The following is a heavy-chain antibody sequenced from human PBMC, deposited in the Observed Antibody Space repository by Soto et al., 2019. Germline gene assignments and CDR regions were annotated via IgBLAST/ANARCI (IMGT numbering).Heavy chain of an antibody. Sequence: ASVKVSCKASGYTFTSFGITWVRQAPGQGLEWMGWISVYNGKTNYAQKLHGRVTVTRDTSTNTAYMELRSLRSDDTAVYYCAKDDYGKNDVYSLEMWGQGTMVTSSS. CDR1: GYTFTSFG. D-gene: IGHD4-17*01. CDR3: AKDDYGKNDVYSLEM. V-gene: IGHV1-18*01. J-gene: IGHJ3*02. CDR2: ISVYNGKT.